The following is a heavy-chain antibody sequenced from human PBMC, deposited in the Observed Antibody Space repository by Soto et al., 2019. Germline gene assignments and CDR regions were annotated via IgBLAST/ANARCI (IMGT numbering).Heavy chain of an antibody. D-gene: IGHD3-16*01. J-gene: IGHJ4*02. CDR1: GFTFSDHY. V-gene: IGHV3-72*01. CDR2: TRDKTNSYTT. CDR3: ARATVGTYYFDY. Sequence: EVQLVESGGGLVQPGGPLRLSCAASGFTFSDHYMDWVRQAPGKGLEWVGRTRDKTNSYTTEYAASVKGRFTISRDDSKSSLYLQMNSLKTEDTAVYYCARATVGTYYFDYWGQGTLVTVSS.